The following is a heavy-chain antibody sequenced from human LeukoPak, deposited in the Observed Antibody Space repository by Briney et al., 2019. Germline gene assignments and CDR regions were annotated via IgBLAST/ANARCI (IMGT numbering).Heavy chain of an antibody. CDR2: INPNSGGT. D-gene: IGHD3-10*01. J-gene: IGHJ4*02. CDR3: AREDSSVGLLDY. V-gene: IGHV1-2*02. CDR1: GYTFTGYY. Sequence: GSVKVSCKASGYTFTGYYMHWVRQASGQGLEWMGWINPNSGGTNYAQKFQGRVTMTRDTSISTAYMELSRLRSDDTAVYYCAREDSSVGLLDYWGQGTLVTVSS.